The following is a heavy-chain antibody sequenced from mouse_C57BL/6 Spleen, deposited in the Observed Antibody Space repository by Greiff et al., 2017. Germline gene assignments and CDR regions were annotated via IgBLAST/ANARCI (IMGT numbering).Heavy chain of an antibody. CDR1: GYTFTSYW. Sequence: QVQLQQPGAELVKPGASVKMSCKASGYTFTSYWITWVKQRPGQGLEWIGDIYPGSGSTNYNEKFKSKATLTVDTSSSTAYIQLSSMTSEDSAVYYCARGHYYGSFWYFDVWGTGTTVTVSS. J-gene: IGHJ1*03. V-gene: IGHV1-55*01. CDR3: ARGHYYGSFWYFDV. D-gene: IGHD1-1*01. CDR2: IYPGSGST.